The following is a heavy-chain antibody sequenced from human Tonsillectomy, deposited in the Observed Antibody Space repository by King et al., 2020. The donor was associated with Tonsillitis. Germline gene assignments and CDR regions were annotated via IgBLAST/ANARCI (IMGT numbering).Heavy chain of an antibody. D-gene: IGHD3-22*01. CDR3: AIGAYYDSTGYLRH. CDR2: ISGSGGSV. V-gene: IGHV3-23*04. Sequence: VQLVESGGGLVQPGGSLRLTCAASGFTFSSSAMSWVRQAPGKGLEWVSTISGSGGSVYFADSVKGRFTISRDNPQKTLSLQMNSLRAEDTAVYYCAIGAYYDSTGYLRHWGQGPLVTVSS. J-gene: IGHJ4*02. CDR1: GFTFSSSA.